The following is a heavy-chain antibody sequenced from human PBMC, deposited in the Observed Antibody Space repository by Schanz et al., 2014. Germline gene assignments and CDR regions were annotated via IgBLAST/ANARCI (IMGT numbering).Heavy chain of an antibody. J-gene: IGHJ3*02. Sequence: EVQLLESGGDLIQPGGSLRLSCAASGFIFGSSVMAWVRQAPGKGLEWVSYVSRSTPDIYYADSVKGRFTMSRDNAKNSVFLQMNSLRAEDTAVYYCARKMKVGVYGGKGHDSLDIWGQGTMVTVSS. CDR3: ARKMKVGVYGGKGHDSLDI. D-gene: IGHD3-22*01. CDR1: GFIFGSSV. CDR2: VSRSTPDI. V-gene: IGHV3-48*01.